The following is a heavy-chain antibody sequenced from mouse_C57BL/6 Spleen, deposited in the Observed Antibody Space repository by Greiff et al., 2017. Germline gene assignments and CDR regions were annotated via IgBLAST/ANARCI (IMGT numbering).Heavy chain of an antibody. Sequence: DVHLVESGGGLVKPGGSLKLSCAASGFTFSSYAMSWVRQTPEKRLEWVATISDGGSYTYYPDNVKGRFTISRDNAKNNLYLQMSHLKSEDTAMYYCARDGSSYEYYFDYWGQGTTLTVSS. CDR2: ISDGGSYT. D-gene: IGHD1-1*01. V-gene: IGHV5-4*01. CDR1: GFTFSSYA. J-gene: IGHJ2*01. CDR3: ARDGSSYEYYFDY.